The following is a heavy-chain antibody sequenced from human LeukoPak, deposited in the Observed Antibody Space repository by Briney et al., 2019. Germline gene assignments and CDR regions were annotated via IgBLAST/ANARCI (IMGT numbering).Heavy chain of an antibody. CDR1: GFXVSSYH. V-gene: IGHV3-66*04. CDR3: ARHQSSGNHN. D-gene: IGHD3-22*01. CDR2: IYSGGGT. J-gene: IGHJ4*02. Sequence: GGSLRLSCAGSGFXVSSYHISWVRQAQGKGLEWVSIIYSGGGTNYADSVKGRFTISRDNSKNTLYLQMNSLRAEDTAVYYCARHQSSGNHNWGQGTLVTVSS.